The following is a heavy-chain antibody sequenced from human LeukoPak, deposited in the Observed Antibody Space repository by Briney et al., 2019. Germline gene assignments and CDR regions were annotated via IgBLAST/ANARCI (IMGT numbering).Heavy chain of an antibody. J-gene: IGHJ4*02. CDR3: VSQYSSAENY. D-gene: IGHD3-22*01. V-gene: IGHV3-7*02. CDR1: GFTFSNYW. Sequence: TGGSLRLSCAASGFTFSNYWMSWVRQARGKGLEWVANIKEDGSVKNYVDAVKGRFTISRDNVKNSMYLEMDSLRAGDTAVYYCVSQYSSAENYWGQGTLVTVSS. CDR2: IKEDGSVK.